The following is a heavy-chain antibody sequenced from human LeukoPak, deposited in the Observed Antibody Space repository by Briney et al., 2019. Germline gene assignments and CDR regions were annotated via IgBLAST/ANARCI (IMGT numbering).Heavy chain of an antibody. D-gene: IGHD6-19*01. CDR3: ARMAVAGLFDY. CDR2: IYSGGST. V-gene: IGHV3-66*01. Sequence: GGSLRLSCAASGFTVSSNYMSWVRQAPGKGLEWVSVIYSGGSTYYADSVKGRFTISRDNSKNTLYLQMNSLRAEDTAVYYCARMAVAGLFDYWGQGTLVTVSS. CDR1: GFTVSSNY. J-gene: IGHJ4*02.